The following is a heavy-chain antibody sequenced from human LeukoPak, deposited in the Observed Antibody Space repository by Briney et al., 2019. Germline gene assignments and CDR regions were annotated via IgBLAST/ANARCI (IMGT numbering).Heavy chain of an antibody. Sequence: ASVKVSCKASGYTITSYGMSWVRQAPGQGLEWMGWIIAYDGNTNYAQKLQGRVTMTTDTSTSTAYMDLRSLRSDYTAVYYCASNYDRRGYYFGKFVCWGQGALVTVSS. D-gene: IGHD3-22*01. CDR3: ASNYDRRGYYFGKFVC. J-gene: IGHJ4*02. CDR2: IIAYDGNT. V-gene: IGHV1-18*01. CDR1: GYTITSYG.